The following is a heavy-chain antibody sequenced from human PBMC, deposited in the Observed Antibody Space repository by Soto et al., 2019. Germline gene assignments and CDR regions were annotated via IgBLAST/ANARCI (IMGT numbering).Heavy chain of an antibody. D-gene: IGHD7-27*01. CDR2: IYYSGST. J-gene: IGHJ4*02. CDR3: AKNWNWGSLVH. Sequence: PPETLSLTCTVSGGSISSGGYYWSWIRQHPGKGLEWIGYIYYSGSTYYNPSLKSRVTISVDTSKNQFSLKLSSVTAADTAVYYCAKNWNWGSLVHWGQGTLVTVSS. V-gene: IGHV4-31*03. CDR1: GGSISSGGYY.